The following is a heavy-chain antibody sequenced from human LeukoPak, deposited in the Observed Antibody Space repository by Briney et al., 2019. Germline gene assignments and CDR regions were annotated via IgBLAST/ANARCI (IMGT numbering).Heavy chain of an antibody. CDR2: ISSSSYI. CDR3: ARDLWSGHYGSGSSYFDY. Sequence: PGGSLRLSCAASGFTVSSNYMNWVRQAPRKGLEWVSSISSSSYIYYADSVKGRFTISRDNAKNSLYLQMNSLRAEDTAVYYCARDLWSGHYGSGSSYFDYWGQGTMVTVSS. J-gene: IGHJ4*03. V-gene: IGHV3-69-1*01. D-gene: IGHD3-10*01. CDR1: GFTVSSNY.